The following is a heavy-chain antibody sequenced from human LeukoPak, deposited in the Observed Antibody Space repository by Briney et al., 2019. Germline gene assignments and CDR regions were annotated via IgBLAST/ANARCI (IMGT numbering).Heavy chain of an antibody. J-gene: IGHJ4*02. V-gene: IGHV1-2*02. Sequence: ASVKVSCKASGYTFTGYYMHWVRQAPGQGREGMGWINPNSGGTNYAQKFQGRVTMTRDTSISTAYMELSRLRSDDTAVYYCARVAVVVVAAPDYWGQGTLVTVSS. CDR1: GYTFTGYY. CDR3: ARVAVVVVAAPDY. D-gene: IGHD2-15*01. CDR2: INPNSGGT.